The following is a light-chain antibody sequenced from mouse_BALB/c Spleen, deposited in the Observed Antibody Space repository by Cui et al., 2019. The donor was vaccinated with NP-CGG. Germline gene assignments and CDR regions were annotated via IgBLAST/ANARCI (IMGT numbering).Light chain of an antibody. J-gene: IGLJ1*01. V-gene: IGLV1*01. CDR2: GTN. CDR1: TGAVIISNY. CDR3: ALWYSNHWV. Sequence: QAVVTQESALTTSPGETVTLTCRSSTGAVIISNYANWVQEKPDHLFTGLIGGTNNRVPGVPARFSGSLIGDKAALTITGAQTEGEAIYFCALWYSNHWVFGGGTKLTVL.